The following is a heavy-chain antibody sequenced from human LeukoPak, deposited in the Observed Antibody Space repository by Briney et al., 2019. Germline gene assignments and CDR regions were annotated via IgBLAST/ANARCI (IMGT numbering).Heavy chain of an antibody. CDR3: ARDQRRRQLASVDY. CDR2: ISAYNGNT. D-gene: IGHD6-6*01. CDR1: GYTFTSYG. J-gene: IGHJ4*02. V-gene: IGHV1-18*01. Sequence: ASVKVSCKASGYTFTSYGISWVRQAPGQGLEWMGWISAYNGNTNYAQKLQGRVTMTTDTSTSTAYMELRSLRSDDTAVYYCARDQRRRQLASVDYWGQGTLVTVSS.